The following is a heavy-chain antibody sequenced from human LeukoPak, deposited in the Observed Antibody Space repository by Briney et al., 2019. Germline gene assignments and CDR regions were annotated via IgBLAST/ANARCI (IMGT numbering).Heavy chain of an antibody. CDR2: IYTSGST. CDR1: GGSISSYY. J-gene: IGHJ4*02. CDR3: ARARAYYDSSGYYYPIVYFDY. D-gene: IGHD3-22*01. V-gene: IGHV4-4*07. Sequence: PSETLSLTCTVSGGSISSYYWSWIRQPAGKGLEWIGRIYTSGSTNYNPSLKSRVTMSVDTSKNQFSLKLSSVTAADTAVYYCARARAYYDSSGYYYPIVYFDYWGQGTLVIVSS.